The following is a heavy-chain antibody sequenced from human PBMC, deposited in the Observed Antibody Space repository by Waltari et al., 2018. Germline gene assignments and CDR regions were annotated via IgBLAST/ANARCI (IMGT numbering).Heavy chain of an antibody. CDR1: RGTFSSYA. Sequence: QVQLVQSGAEVKKPGSSVQVSCKASRGTFSSYAISCVRQAPGQGLEWMGGIIPIFGTANYAQKFQGRVTITADESTSTAYMELSSLRSEDTAVYYCARNGISGYDNDAFDIWGQGTMVTVSS. D-gene: IGHD5-12*01. V-gene: IGHV1-69*13. J-gene: IGHJ3*02. CDR2: IIPIFGTA. CDR3: ARNGISGYDNDAFDI.